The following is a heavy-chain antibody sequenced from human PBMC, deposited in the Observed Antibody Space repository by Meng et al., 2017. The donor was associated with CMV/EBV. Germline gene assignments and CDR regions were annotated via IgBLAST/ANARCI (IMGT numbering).Heavy chain of an antibody. CDR1: GYTFTSYD. V-gene: IGHV1-2*02. J-gene: IGHJ6*02. D-gene: IGHD3-22*01. CDR3: ARGGERDSSGYRYGMDV. Sequence: ASVKVSCKASGYTFTSYDINWVRQAPGQGLEWMGWINPNSGGTNYAQKFQGRVTMTRDTSISTAYMELSRLRSDDTAVYYCARGGERDSSGYRYGMDVWGQGTTVTVSS. CDR2: INPNSGGT.